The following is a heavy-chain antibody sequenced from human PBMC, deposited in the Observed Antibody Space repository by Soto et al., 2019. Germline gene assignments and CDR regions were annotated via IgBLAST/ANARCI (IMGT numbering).Heavy chain of an antibody. Sequence: GGSLTLSCAVSGVSFRNYAMAWVRQAPGKGLEWVSGISGSGGATNYADFVKGRFAISRDNSRNTVYLQMNSLRAEDTAVYYCARQTDLPLDYWGQGTLVTVSS. V-gene: IGHV3-23*01. CDR1: GVSFRNYA. CDR3: ARQTDLPLDY. CDR2: ISGSGGAT. J-gene: IGHJ4*02.